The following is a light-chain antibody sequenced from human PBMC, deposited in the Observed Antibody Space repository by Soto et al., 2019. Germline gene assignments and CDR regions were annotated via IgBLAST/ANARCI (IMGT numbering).Light chain of an antibody. J-gene: IGLJ2*01. CDR3: TAYTSTSTLL. V-gene: IGLV2-14*01. CDR1: NNDVGAYNY. Sequence: QSALTQPASVSGSPGQSLAISCTGTNNDVGAYNYVSWYQRHPGKAPKLMIYEVNNRPSGVSDRFSGSKSGNTASLTISGLQAEDEADYYCTAYTSTSTLLFGGGTKVTVL. CDR2: EVN.